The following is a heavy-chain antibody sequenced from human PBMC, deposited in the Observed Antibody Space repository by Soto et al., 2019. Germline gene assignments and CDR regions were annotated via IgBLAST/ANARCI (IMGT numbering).Heavy chain of an antibody. CDR1: GGPISSYY. D-gene: IGHD6-19*01. J-gene: IGHJ4*02. Sequence: QVQLQESGPGLVKPSETLSLNCTVSGGPISSYYWSWIRQSPGRGLEWIGYIYYSGSTNYNPTLKSRVTISVDTSKNQFSLELSSMTAADTAVYYCARCSSGWPPRLGYWGQGTLVTVSS. V-gene: IGHV4-59*01. CDR3: ARCSSGWPPRLGY. CDR2: IYYSGST.